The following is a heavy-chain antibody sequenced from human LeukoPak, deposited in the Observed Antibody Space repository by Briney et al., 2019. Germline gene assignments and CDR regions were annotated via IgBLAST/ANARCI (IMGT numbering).Heavy chain of an antibody. V-gene: IGHV3-74*01. J-gene: IGHJ4*02. D-gene: IGHD2-21*01. CDR1: GFIFSSHW. CDR3: ARVSQFPGISSDY. CDR2: ISSDGWST. Sequence: PGGSLRLSCAASGFIFSSHWMHWVRQAPGKGLVWVSRISSDGWSTSYADPVKGRFTASRDNAENTLYLQMNSLRAEDTAVYYCARVSQFPGISSDYWGQGSLVTVSS.